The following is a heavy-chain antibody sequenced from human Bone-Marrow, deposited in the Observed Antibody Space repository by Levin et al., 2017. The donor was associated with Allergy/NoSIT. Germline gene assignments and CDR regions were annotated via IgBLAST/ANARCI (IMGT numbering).Heavy chain of an antibody. CDR2: ISAYNGNT. J-gene: IGHJ4*02. D-gene: IGHD3-22*01. CDR1: GYTFTSYG. V-gene: IGHV1-18*01. CDR3: ARSPYDSSGYSPYYFDY. Sequence: GESLKISCKASGYTFTSYGISWVRQAPGQGLEWMGWISAYNGNTNYAQKLQGRVTMTTDTSTSTAYMELRSLRSDDTAVYYCARSPYDSSGYSPYYFDYWGQGTLVTVSS.